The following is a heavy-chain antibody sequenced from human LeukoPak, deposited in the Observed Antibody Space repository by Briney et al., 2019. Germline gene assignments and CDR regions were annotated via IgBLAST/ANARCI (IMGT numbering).Heavy chain of an antibody. CDR1: GFTFSDHY. D-gene: IGHD6-19*01. V-gene: IGHV3-48*02. CDR3: ARLGRGLVPDFGRSKKDWFDP. CDR2: ISSSSSTI. J-gene: IGHJ5*02. Sequence: PGGSLRLSCAASGFTFSDHYMTWVRQAPGKGLEWVSYISSSSSTIYYADSVKGQFTISRDNAKNSLYLQMNSLRDEDTAVYYCARLGRGLVPDFGRSKKDWFDPWGQGTLVTVSS.